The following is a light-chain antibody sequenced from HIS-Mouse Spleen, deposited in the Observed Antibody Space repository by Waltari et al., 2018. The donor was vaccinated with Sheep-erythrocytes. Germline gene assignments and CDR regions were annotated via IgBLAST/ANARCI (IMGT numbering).Light chain of an antibody. CDR3: MQGT. CDR1: QSLVHSDGNTY. CDR2: KVS. Sequence: DVVMTQSPLSLPVTLGQPASISCRSSQSLVHSDGNTYLNWFQQSPGQSPRRLIYKVSNRDSGVPDRFSGSGSGTDFTLKISRVEAEDVGVYYCMQGTFGQGPKLEIK. V-gene: IGKV2-30*02. J-gene: IGKJ2*01.